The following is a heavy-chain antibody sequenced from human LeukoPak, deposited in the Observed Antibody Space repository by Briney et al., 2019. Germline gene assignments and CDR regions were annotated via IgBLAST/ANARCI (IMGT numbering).Heavy chain of an antibody. D-gene: IGHD6-19*01. CDR3: VRGAGWYPY. V-gene: IGHV4-59*01. J-gene: IGHJ4*02. Sequence: PSETLSLTCTVSGDSISSDYWSWIRQPPGKGLEWIAYINYNGGTNYNPSLKSRLTISLDTSKNQFSLQLRSVTAADMAVYYCVRGAGWYPYWGQGTLVTVSS. CDR1: GDSISSDY. CDR2: INYNGGT.